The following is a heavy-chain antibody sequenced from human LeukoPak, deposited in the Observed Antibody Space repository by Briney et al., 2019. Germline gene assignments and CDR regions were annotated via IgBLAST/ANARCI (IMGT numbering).Heavy chain of an antibody. J-gene: IGHJ4*02. V-gene: IGHV3-23*01. CDR2: ISPSGGVT. CDR1: GFTFSNYV. Sequence: GGSLRLSCAASGFTFSNYVMSWVRQAPGKGLEWVSPISPSGGVTYYADSVKGRFSISRDNSKNTLYLQMNSLRVDATTVSYCAGGRGAFWGQGTLVTVSS. CDR3: AGGRGAF.